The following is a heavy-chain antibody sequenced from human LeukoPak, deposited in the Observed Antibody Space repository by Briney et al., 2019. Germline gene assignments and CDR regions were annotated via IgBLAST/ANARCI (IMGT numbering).Heavy chain of an antibody. CDR2: ISTTSSYI. V-gene: IGHV3-21*01. J-gene: IGHJ4*02. Sequence: GGSLRLSCAASGFSFSTYAISWVRQAPGKGLEWVSCISTTSSYIFYADSVRGRFTISRDNAKNTLYLQMNSLRAEDTAVYYCASRGAYWGQGTLVTVSS. CDR3: ASRGAY. CDR1: GFSFSTYA.